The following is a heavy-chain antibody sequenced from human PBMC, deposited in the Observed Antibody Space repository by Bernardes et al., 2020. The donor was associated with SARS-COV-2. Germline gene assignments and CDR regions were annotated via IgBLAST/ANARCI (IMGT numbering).Heavy chain of an antibody. CDR3: AKESRAYYDILTGYWDY. CDR2: ISGSGGST. J-gene: IGHJ4*02. Sequence: GGSLRLSCAASGFTFSSYAMSWVRQAPGKGLEWVSPISGSGGSTYYADSVKGRFTISRDNSKNTLYLQMNSLRAEDTAVYYCAKESRAYYDILTGYWDYWGQGTLVTVSS. D-gene: IGHD3-9*01. V-gene: IGHV3-23*01. CDR1: GFTFSSYA.